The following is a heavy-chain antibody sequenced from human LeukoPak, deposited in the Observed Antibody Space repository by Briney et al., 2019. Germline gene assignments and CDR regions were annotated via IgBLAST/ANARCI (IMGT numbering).Heavy chain of an antibody. D-gene: IGHD3-16*02. CDR1: GGSFSGYY. CDR3: AILRLGELSTYYFDY. Sequence: SETLSLTCAVYGGSFSGYYWSWIRQPPGKGLEWIGEINHSGSTNYNPSLKSRVTISVDTSKNQFSLKLSSVTAADTAVYYCAILRLGELSTYYFDYWGQGTLVTVSS. V-gene: IGHV4-34*01. CDR2: INHSGST. J-gene: IGHJ4*02.